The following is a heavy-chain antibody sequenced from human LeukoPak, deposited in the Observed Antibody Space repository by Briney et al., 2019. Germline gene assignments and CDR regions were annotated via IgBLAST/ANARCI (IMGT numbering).Heavy chain of an antibody. V-gene: IGHV4-31*03. J-gene: IGHJ4*02. CDR3: AREPGIVGAIAVGY. Sequence: SETLSRTCTVSGGSISSGGYYWSWIRQHPGKGLEWIGYIYYSGSTYYNPSLKSRVTISVDTSKNQFSLKLSSVTAADTAVYYCAREPGIVGAIAVGYWGQGTLVTVSS. D-gene: IGHD1-26*01. CDR1: GGSISSGGYY. CDR2: IYYSGST.